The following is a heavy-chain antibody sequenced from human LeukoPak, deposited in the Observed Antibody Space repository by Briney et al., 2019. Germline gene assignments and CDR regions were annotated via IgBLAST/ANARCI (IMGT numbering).Heavy chain of an antibody. V-gene: IGHV3-74*01. J-gene: IGHJ4*02. CDR3: ATLRYFDGSDY. D-gene: IGHD3-9*01. Sequence: GGSLRLSCAASGFTFSRYWMHWVRQAPGKGLVWVSLINSDGRSTSYADSVKGRITISRDNAKNTLYLQMNSLRAEDTAVYYCATLRYFDGSDYWGQGTLVTVSS. CDR2: INSDGRST. CDR1: GFTFSRYW.